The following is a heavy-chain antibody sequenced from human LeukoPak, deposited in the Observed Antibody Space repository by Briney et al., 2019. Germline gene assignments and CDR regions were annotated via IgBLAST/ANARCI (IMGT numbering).Heavy chain of an antibody. CDR3: AKEQIETPFDY. CDR2: IYHSGST. D-gene: IGHD5-24*01. J-gene: IGHJ4*02. CDR1: GGSISSGGYY. V-gene: IGHV4-30-2*01. Sequence: SETLSLTCTVSGGSISSGGYYWSWIRQPPGKGLEWIGYIYHSGSTYYNPSLKSRVTISVDRSKNQFSLKLSSVTAADTAVYSCAKEQIETPFDYWGQGTLVTVSS.